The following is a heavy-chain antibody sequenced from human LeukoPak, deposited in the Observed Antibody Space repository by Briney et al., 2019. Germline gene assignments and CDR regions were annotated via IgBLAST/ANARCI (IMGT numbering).Heavy chain of an antibody. CDR2: ISSSGSTI. Sequence: GGSLRLSCAASGFTFSDYYMSWIRQAPGKGLEWVSYISSSGSTIYYADSVKGRFTISRDNAKNSLYLQMNSLRAEDTAVYCCARDHDIVVVPALSYYGMDVWGQGTTVTVSS. J-gene: IGHJ6*02. D-gene: IGHD2-2*01. CDR3: ARDHDIVVVPALSYYGMDV. V-gene: IGHV3-11*01. CDR1: GFTFSDYY.